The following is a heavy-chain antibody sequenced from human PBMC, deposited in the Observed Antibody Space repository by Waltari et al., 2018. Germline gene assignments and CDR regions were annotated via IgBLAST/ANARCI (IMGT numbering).Heavy chain of an antibody. CDR3: ARELENIFDY. CDR1: GDSVSSHNPA. J-gene: IGHJ4*02. V-gene: IGHV6-1*02. Sequence: QVQLQQSGPRLVKPSQTLSLTCATSGDSVSSHNPAWNWIRQSPSRGLEWLGRTYYRSQWYYDYAVSVKSRITIKPDTSRNQFSLQLNSVGPEDTAVYYCARELENIFDYWGRGTLVSVSS. CDR2: TYYRSQWYY.